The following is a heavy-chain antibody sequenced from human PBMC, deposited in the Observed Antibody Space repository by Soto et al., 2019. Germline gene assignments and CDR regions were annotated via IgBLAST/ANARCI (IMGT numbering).Heavy chain of an antibody. CDR2: IWYDGDKK. CDR3: ARGSAGSESVVVVPAIDFYSFDT. CDR1: GFTLSSYG. V-gene: IGHV3-33*01. Sequence: QVQLVESGGGVVQPGRSLRLSCAASGFTLSSYGMHWVRQAPGKGLEWVAVIWYDGDKKYYADSVKVRFTISRDESKNTVCLHMSSLRGEDTGVYYCARGSAGSESVVVVPAIDFYSFDTWGQGTLVSVSS. D-gene: IGHD2-15*01. J-gene: IGHJ4*02.